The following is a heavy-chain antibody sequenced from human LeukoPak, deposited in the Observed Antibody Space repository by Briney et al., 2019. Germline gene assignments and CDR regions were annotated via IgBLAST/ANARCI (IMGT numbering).Heavy chain of an antibody. Sequence: SETLSLTCTVSGVSISSYYWSWIRQPAGKGLEWIGRIYTSGSTNYNPSLKSRVTISVDTSKNQFSLKLSSVTAADTAVYYCARIAAARNWFDPWGQGTLVTVSS. J-gene: IGHJ5*02. V-gene: IGHV4-4*07. D-gene: IGHD6-13*01. CDR1: GVSISSYY. CDR3: ARIAAARNWFDP. CDR2: IYTSGST.